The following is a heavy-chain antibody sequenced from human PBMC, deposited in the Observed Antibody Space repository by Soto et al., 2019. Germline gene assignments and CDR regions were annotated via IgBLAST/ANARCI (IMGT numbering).Heavy chain of an antibody. V-gene: IGHV1-3*01. CDR2: INACNGNT. CDR3: AIDVAGRCQH. CDR1: GYTFTSYA. J-gene: IGHJ1*01. Sequence: QVHLVQSGAEVKKPGASVKVSCKASGYTFTSYAMHWVRQAPGQRLEWMGWINACNGNTKYSHKFQGRVTITRDTAASTAYMQQSRLRSEDTADDYWAIDVAGRCQHWGQGTLVTVSS. D-gene: IGHD2-15*01.